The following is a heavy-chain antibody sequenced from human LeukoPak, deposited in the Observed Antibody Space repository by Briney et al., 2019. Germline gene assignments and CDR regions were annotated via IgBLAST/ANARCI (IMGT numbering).Heavy chain of an antibody. Sequence: ASVKVSCKASGYTFTSYGISWVRQAPGQGLEWMGWISAYNGNTNYAQKLQGRVTMTTDTSTSTAYMELRSLRSDDTAVYYCARDDGYSYADSLWPFDYWGQGTLVTVSS. J-gene: IGHJ4*02. V-gene: IGHV1-18*01. CDR1: GYTFTSYG. D-gene: IGHD5-18*01. CDR2: ISAYNGNT. CDR3: ARDDGYSYADSLWPFDY.